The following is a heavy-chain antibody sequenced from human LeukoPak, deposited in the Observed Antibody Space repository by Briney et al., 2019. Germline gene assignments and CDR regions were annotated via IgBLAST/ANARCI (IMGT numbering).Heavy chain of an antibody. CDR2: ISAYTGYT. J-gene: IGHJ4*02. CDR3: AKLGETTVAGPFDY. Sequence: GASVKVSCKASGYTFTSYGVSWVRRAPGQGLEWMGWISAYTGYTKYAQKLQGRVSMTTDTSTSTAYMDLRSLRSDDTAVYYCAKLGETTVAGPFDYWGQGTLVTVSS. D-gene: IGHD6-19*01. V-gene: IGHV1-18*01. CDR1: GYTFTSYG.